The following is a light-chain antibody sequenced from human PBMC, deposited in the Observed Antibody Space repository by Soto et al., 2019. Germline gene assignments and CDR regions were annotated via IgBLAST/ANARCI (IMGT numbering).Light chain of an antibody. CDR3: QQYDNLPRWT. CDR1: QDISNY. J-gene: IGKJ1*01. Sequence: DIQMTQSPSSLSASVGDRVTITCQASQDISNYLNWYQQKPGKAPKLLIYDASTLETGVPSRFSGSGSGTAFTFTISSLQPEDIATYYCQQYDNLPRWTFGQGTKVDIK. V-gene: IGKV1-33*01. CDR2: DAS.